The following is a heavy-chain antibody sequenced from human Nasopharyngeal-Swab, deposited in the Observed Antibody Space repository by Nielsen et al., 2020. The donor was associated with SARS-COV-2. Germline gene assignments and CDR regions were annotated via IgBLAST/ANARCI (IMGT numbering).Heavy chain of an antibody. Sequence: GESLKISCAASGFTVSSNYMSWVRQAPGKGLEWVSLIYSGGSTYYADSVKGRFTVSRDNSKNTLYLQMNSLRAEDTAVYYCATHSGYSGYDPFDYWGQGTLVTVSS. D-gene: IGHD5-12*01. CDR2: IYSGGST. V-gene: IGHV3-53*01. CDR1: GFTVSSNY. J-gene: IGHJ4*02. CDR3: ATHSGYSGYDPFDY.